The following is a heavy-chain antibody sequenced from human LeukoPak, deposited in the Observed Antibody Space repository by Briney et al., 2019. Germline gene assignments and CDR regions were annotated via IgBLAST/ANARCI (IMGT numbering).Heavy chain of an antibody. CDR3: ARVSSRGSYPTWFDP. V-gene: IGHV1-69*06. J-gene: IGHJ5*02. CDR1: GYSFTSYD. CDR2: IIPIFGTA. Sequence: SVKVSCKASGYSFTSYDINWVRQAPGQGLEWMGGIIPIFGTANYAQKFQGRVTITADKSTSTAYMELSSLRSEDTAVYYCARVSSRGSYPTWFDPWGQGTLVTVSS. D-gene: IGHD1-26*01.